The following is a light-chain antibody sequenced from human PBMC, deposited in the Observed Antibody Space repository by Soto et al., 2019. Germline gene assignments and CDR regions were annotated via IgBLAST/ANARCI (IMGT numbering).Light chain of an antibody. V-gene: IGKV1-27*01. CDR1: QGVSDS. J-gene: IGKJ1*01. CDR2: AAS. CDR3: QKYNSAPWT. Sequence: DIQMTQSPSSLSASVGDRVTVTCRASQGVSDSLAWYQQKPGRVPKLLIYAASTLQSGVPSRFSGSGSGTDFTLTISSLQPEDAATYYCQKYNSAPWTFGQGTKVEIK.